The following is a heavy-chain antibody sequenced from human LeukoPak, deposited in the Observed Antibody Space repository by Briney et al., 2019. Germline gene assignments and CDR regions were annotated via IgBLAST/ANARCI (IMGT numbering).Heavy chain of an antibody. V-gene: IGHV3-7*01. Sequence: AGGSLRLSCAASGFTFSSYWMSWVRQAPGKGLEWVANIKQDGSEKYYVDSVKGRFTISRDNAKNSLYLQMNSLRAEDTAVYYCAGNYYGSGSYYLYYYYMDVWGKGTTVTVSS. J-gene: IGHJ6*03. CDR3: AGNYYGSGSYYLYYYYMDV. D-gene: IGHD3-10*01. CDR1: GFTFSSYW. CDR2: IKQDGSEK.